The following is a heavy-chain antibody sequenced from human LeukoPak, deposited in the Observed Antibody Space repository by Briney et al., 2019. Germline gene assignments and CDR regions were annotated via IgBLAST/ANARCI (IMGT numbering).Heavy chain of an antibody. CDR2: ISSGGSTI. V-gene: IGHV3-48*03. J-gene: IGHJ6*03. CDR1: GFTFSSFE. CDR3: ARDLLELRGYYYYMDV. Sequence: GGSLRLSCAASGFTFSSFEMKWVRQAPGKGLEWVSYISSGGSTIYYADSVKGRFTISRDNAKNSLYLQMNSLRAEDTAVYYCARDLLELRGYYYYMDVWGKGTTVTVSS. D-gene: IGHD1-7*01.